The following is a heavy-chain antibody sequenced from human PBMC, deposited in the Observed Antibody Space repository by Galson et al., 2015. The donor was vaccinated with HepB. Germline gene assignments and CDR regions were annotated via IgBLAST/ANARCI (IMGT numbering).Heavy chain of an antibody. CDR1: GFTFSSYA. V-gene: IGHV3-23*01. CDR2: ISGSGGST. Sequence: SLRLSCAASGFTFSSYAMSWVRQAPGKGLEWVSAISGSGGSTYYADSVKGRFTISRDNSKNTLYLQMNSLRAEDTAVYYCAKVTYCSSTSCHDAFDIWGQGTMVTVSS. D-gene: IGHD2-2*01. J-gene: IGHJ3*02. CDR3: AKVTYCSSTSCHDAFDI.